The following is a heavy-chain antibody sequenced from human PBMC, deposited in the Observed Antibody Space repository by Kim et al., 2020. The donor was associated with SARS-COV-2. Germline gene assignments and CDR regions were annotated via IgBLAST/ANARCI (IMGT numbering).Heavy chain of an antibody. CDR1: GFTFSSYE. CDR3: AREQWLAAFDY. CDR2: ISSSGSTI. Sequence: GGSLRLSCAASGFTFSSYEMNWVRQAPGKGLEWVSYISSSGSTIYYADSVKGRFTISRDNAKNSLYLQMNSLRAEDTAVYYCAREQWLAAFDYWGQGTLVTVSS. D-gene: IGHD6-19*01. V-gene: IGHV3-48*03. J-gene: IGHJ4*02.